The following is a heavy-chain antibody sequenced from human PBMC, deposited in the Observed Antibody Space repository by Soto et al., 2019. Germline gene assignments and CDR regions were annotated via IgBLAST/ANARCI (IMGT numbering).Heavy chain of an antibody. CDR2: INAGNGNT. J-gene: IGHJ4*02. V-gene: IGHV1-3*05. D-gene: IGHD6-19*01. Sequence: QVQLVQSGAEEKKPGASVKVSCKASGYTFTKYAMHWVRQAPGLSLEWMGWINAGNGNTKYSQKFQGRVTITRDTSASTAYMELSSLRSEDTAVYYCAREQWLGVDYWGQGTLVTVSS. CDR3: AREQWLGVDY. CDR1: GYTFTKYA.